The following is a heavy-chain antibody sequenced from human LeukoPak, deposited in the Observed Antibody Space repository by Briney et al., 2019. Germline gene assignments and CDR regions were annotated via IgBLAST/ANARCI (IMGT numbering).Heavy chain of an antibody. CDR1: GGSISSSIYY. CDR2: SSYTGIT. Sequence: SETLSLTCIVSGGSISSSIYYWGWIRQPPGKGLEWIRSSSYTGITYYNPSLKSRVTISVDTSKNDFSLKLSSVTAADTAVYYCARDNFYNSGGGMEDGFDIWGQGTMVTVSS. CDR3: ARDNFYNSGGGMEDGFDI. V-gene: IGHV4-39*07. J-gene: IGHJ3*02. D-gene: IGHD3-10*01.